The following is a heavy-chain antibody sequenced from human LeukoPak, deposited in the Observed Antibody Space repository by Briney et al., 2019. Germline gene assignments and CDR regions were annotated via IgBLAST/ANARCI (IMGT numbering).Heavy chain of an antibody. J-gene: IGHJ3*02. CDR3: ARGGRHHHAFDT. V-gene: IGHV4-59*01. CDR2: IYYSGST. Sequence: SETLSLTCTVSGGSISSYYWSWIRQPPGKGLEWIGYIYYSGSTNYNPSLKSRVTISVDTSKNQFSLTLSSVTAADTAVYYCARGGRHHHAFDTWGQGTMVTVSS. D-gene: IGHD1-14*01. CDR1: GGSISSYY.